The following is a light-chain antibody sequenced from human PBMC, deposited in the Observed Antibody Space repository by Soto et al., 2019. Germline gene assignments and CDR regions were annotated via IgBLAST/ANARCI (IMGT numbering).Light chain of an antibody. Sequence: DIQMTQSPSSLSASVGDRVSITCRASQSVGDWLAWFQQKPGKAPKLLIYKASSLQSGVPSRFSGSGSGTEFTLTITSLQPDDFATYYCQQYNTYSYIFGQGTKLDIK. CDR3: QQYNTYSYI. V-gene: IGKV1-5*03. J-gene: IGKJ2*01. CDR2: KAS. CDR1: QSVGDW.